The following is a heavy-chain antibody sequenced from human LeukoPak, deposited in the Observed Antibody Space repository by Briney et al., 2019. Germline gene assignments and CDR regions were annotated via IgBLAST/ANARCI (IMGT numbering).Heavy chain of an antibody. CDR2: IDPNSGGT. CDR1: GYTFTGYY. CDR3: ARGVLLQGRGAFDI. D-gene: IGHD2-21*02. V-gene: IGHV1-2*02. J-gene: IGHJ3*02. Sequence: ASVKVSCKASGYTFTGYYMHWVRQAPGQGLEWMGWIDPNSGGTNYAQKFQGRVTMTRDTSISTAYMELSSLTYDDTAIYYCARGVLLQGRGAFDIWGQGSMVTVSS.